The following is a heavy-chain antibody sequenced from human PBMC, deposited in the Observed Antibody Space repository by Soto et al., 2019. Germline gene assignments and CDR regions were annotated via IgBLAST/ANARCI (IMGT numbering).Heavy chain of an antibody. Sequence: GGSLRLSCAASGFTFSGSAMHWVRQASGKGLEWVGRIRSKANSYATAYAASVKGRFTISRDDSKNTAYLQMNSLKTEDTAVYYCTRLKKDFWSGPPHWYYYGMDVWGQGTTVTVSS. J-gene: IGHJ6*02. V-gene: IGHV3-73*01. CDR1: GFTFSGSA. D-gene: IGHD3-3*01. CDR3: TRLKKDFWSGPPHWYYYGMDV. CDR2: IRSKANSYAT.